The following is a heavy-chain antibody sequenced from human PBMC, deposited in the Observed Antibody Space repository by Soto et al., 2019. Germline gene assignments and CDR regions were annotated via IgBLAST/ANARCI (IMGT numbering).Heavy chain of an antibody. D-gene: IGHD3-10*01. V-gene: IGHV3-23*01. CDR1: GFTFSSYA. CDR2: ISGSGGST. J-gene: IGHJ6*02. Sequence: GGSLRLSCAASGFTFSSYAMSWVRQAPGKGLEWVSAISGSGGSTYYADSVKGRFTISRDNSKNTLYLQMNSLRAEDTAVYYCARVWGAYGSGSYLSYYYGMDVWGQGTTVTVSS. CDR3: ARVWGAYGSGSYLSYYYGMDV.